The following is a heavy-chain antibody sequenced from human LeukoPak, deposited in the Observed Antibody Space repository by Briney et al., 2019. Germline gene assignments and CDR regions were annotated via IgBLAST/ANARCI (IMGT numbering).Heavy chain of an antibody. CDR3: AKAWGMAKGLDY. D-gene: IGHD3-16*01. CDR1: GFTFSSYG. CDR2: IWYDGSNK. Sequence: GGSLRLSCAASGFTFSSYGMHWVRQAPGKGLEWVAVIWYDGSNKYYADSVKGRFTISRDNSKSTLYLQMNSLRAEDTAVYYCAKAWGMAKGLDYWGQGTLVTVSS. J-gene: IGHJ4*02. V-gene: IGHV3-33*06.